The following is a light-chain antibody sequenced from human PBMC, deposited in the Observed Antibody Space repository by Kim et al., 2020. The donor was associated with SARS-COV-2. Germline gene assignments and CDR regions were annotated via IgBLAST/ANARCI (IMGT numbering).Light chain of an antibody. J-gene: IGLJ2*01. Sequence: APGKTAKITCGGANIETKSVHWYQQKPGQAPILVIYYDGDRPSGIPERFSGSNSGNAVTLTISRVEAGDEADYYCQLWDTDSHHVVFGGGTQLTVL. CDR1: NIETKS. CDR2: YDG. V-gene: IGLV3-21*04. CDR3: QLWDTDSHHVV.